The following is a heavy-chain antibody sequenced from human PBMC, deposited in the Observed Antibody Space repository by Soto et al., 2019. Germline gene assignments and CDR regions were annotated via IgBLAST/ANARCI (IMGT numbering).Heavy chain of an antibody. CDR2: IYYNGNT. Sequence: QVQLQESGPGLVKPSETLSLTCTVSGGSISNHYWSWIRQPPGKGLEWIGYIYYNGNTNYNPSLKSRVPMSVDTSKHKISLKLSSVTAADTAVYYCTRANWYSEYWGQGTLVTVSS. J-gene: IGHJ4*02. D-gene: IGHD7-27*01. CDR1: GGSISNHY. CDR3: TRANWYSEY. V-gene: IGHV4-59*11.